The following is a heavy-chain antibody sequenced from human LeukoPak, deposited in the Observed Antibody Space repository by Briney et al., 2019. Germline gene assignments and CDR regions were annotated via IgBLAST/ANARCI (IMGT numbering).Heavy chain of an antibody. CDR2: IIPIFGTA. CDR3: ARDLGYCSSTSCSDDY. J-gene: IGHJ4*02. V-gene: IGHV1-69*13. D-gene: IGHD2-2*01. Sequence: ASVKVSCKASGGTFSSYAISWVRQAPGQGLEWMGGIIPIFGTANYAQKFQGRVTITADESTSTAYMELSSLRSEDTAVYYCARDLGYCSSTSCSDDYWGQGTLVTVSS. CDR1: GGTFSSYA.